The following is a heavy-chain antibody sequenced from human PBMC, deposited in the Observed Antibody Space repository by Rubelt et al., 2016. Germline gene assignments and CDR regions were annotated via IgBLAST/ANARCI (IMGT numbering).Heavy chain of an antibody. CDR2: INSDGSST. V-gene: IGHV3-74*01. CDR3: ARGPALYSNYDNWFDP. Sequence: EVQLVESGGGLVQPGGSLRLSCAASGFTFSSYWMHWVRQAPGKGLVWVSRINSDGSSTSYADSVKGRFTISRDNAKNTLHLQMNSLRAEDTAVYYCARGPALYSNYDNWFDPWRQGTLVTVSS. J-gene: IGHJ5*02. D-gene: IGHD4-11*01. CDR1: GFTFSSYW.